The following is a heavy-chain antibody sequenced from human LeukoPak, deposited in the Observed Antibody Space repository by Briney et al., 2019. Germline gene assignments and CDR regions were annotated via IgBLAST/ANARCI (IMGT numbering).Heavy chain of an antibody. Sequence: SETLSLTCAVYGGSFSGYYWSWIRQPPGKGLEWIGEINHSGSTNYNPSLKSRVTISVDTSKNQFSLKLSSVTAADTAVYYCAGRIAAARGWFDPWGQGTLVTVSS. V-gene: IGHV4-34*01. D-gene: IGHD6-13*01. CDR2: INHSGST. CDR3: AGRIAAARGWFDP. CDR1: GGSFSGYY. J-gene: IGHJ5*02.